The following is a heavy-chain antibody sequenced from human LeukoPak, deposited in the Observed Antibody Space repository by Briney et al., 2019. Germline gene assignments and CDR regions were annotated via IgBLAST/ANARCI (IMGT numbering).Heavy chain of an antibody. D-gene: IGHD3-22*01. CDR1: GFTFSSYG. CDR2: IRYDGNNK. J-gene: IGHJ4*02. CDR3: ASRDYDSSGVVDY. V-gene: IGHV3-30*02. Sequence: GGSLRLSCAASGFTFSSYGMHWVRQAPGKGLEWVAFIRYDGNNKNYADSVKGRFTISRDNSKNTLYLQMNSLRAEDTAVYYCASRDYDSSGVVDYWGQGTLVTVSS.